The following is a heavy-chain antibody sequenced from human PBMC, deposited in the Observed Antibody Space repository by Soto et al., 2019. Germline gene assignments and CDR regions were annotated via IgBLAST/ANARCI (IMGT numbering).Heavy chain of an antibody. D-gene: IGHD3-9*01. V-gene: IGHV3-23*01. Sequence: EVQLLESGGGLVQPGGSVRLSCAASGFTFSSYAMSWVRQAPGKGLEWVSAISGSGGSTYYADSVKGRFTISRDNSKNTLYLQMNSLRAEDTAVYYCAKDLADILTGLDIWGQGTMVTVSS. J-gene: IGHJ3*02. CDR2: ISGSGGST. CDR3: AKDLADILTGLDI. CDR1: GFTFSSYA.